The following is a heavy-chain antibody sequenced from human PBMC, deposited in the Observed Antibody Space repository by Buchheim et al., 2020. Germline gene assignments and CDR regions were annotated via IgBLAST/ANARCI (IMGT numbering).Heavy chain of an antibody. J-gene: IGHJ5*02. CDR1: GFTFSSYA. D-gene: IGHD6-13*01. CDR3: AKGANIAEAGIGGNWFDP. CDR2: ISGSGGST. Sequence: EVQLLESGGGLVQPGGSLRLSCAASGFTFSSYAMSWVRQAPGKGLEWVSAISGSGGSTYYADSVKGRFTISRDNSKNTLYLQMNSLRAEDTAVYDCAKGANIAEAGIGGNWFDPWGQGTL. V-gene: IGHV3-23*01.